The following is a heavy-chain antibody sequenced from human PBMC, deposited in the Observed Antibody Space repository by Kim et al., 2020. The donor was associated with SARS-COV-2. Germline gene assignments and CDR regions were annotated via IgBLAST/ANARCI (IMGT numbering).Heavy chain of an antibody. D-gene: IGHD3-22*01. CDR3: ASDYYDSSGYFRAYYAFDI. J-gene: IGHJ3*02. Sequence: GGSLRLSCAASGFTFLSSLFPFFRQAPGKGLEGVSSISSSSRYIYYADSVKGRFTISRDNAKNSLYLQMNSLRAEDTAVDYCASDYYDSSGYFRAYYAFDISGHATMFTVSS. CDR1: GFTFLSSL. V-gene: IGHV3-21*01. CDR2: ISSSSRYI.